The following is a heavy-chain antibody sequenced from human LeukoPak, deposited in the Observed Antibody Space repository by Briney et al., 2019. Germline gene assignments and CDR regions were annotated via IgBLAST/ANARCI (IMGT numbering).Heavy chain of an antibody. Sequence: GASVKVSCKASGGTFSSYAISWVRQAPGQGLEWMGGIIPIFGTANYAQKFQGRVTITADESTSTAYMELSSLRSEDTAVYYCARERAHYYDSSGYLYYFDYWGQGTLVTVSS. CDR3: ARERAHYYDSSGYLYYFDY. V-gene: IGHV1-69*13. D-gene: IGHD3-22*01. J-gene: IGHJ4*02. CDR2: IIPIFGTA. CDR1: GGTFSSYA.